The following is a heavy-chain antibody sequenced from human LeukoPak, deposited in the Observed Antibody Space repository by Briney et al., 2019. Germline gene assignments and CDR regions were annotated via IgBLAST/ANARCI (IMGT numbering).Heavy chain of an antibody. CDR1: GFTFSDYY. D-gene: IGHD2-2*01. Sequence: GGSLRLSCAASGFTFSDYYMSWIRQAPGKGLEWVSYISSSGSTIYYADSVKGRFTISRDNAKNSLYLQMNSLRAEDTAVYYCARDLIGVHIVVVPAPDAFDIWGQGTMVTVSS. CDR3: ARDLIGVHIVVVPAPDAFDI. J-gene: IGHJ3*02. CDR2: ISSSGSTI. V-gene: IGHV3-11*04.